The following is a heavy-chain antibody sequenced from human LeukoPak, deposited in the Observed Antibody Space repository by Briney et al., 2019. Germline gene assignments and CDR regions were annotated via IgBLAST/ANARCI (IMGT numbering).Heavy chain of an antibody. CDR3: ARVPNYDILTGYYNVWHNYFDY. V-gene: IGHV1-69*06. CDR1: GGTFSSYA. Sequence: SVKVSCKASGGTFSSYAISWVRQAPGQGLEWMGGIIPIFGTANYAQKFQGRVTITADKSTSTAYMELSSLRSEDTAVYYCARVPNYDILTGYYNVWHNYFDYWGQGTLVTVSS. D-gene: IGHD3-9*01. CDR2: IIPIFGTA. J-gene: IGHJ4*02.